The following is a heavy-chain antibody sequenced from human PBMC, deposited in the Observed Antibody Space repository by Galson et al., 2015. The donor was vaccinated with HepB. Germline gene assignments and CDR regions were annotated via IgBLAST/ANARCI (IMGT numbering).Heavy chain of an antibody. Sequence: SLRLSCAASGFTVSSNYMSWVRQAPGKGLGWVSVIYSGGSTYYADSVKGRFTIYRDKSKNTLYLQMNSLRAEDTAVYHCARAILSLRIAVAGPVYGMDVWGQGTTVTVSS. D-gene: IGHD6-19*01. CDR2: IYSGGST. J-gene: IGHJ6*02. CDR1: GFTVSSNY. V-gene: IGHV3-66*01. CDR3: ARAILSLRIAVAGPVYGMDV.